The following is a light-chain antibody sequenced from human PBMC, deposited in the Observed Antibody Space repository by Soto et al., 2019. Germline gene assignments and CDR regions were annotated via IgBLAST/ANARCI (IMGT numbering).Light chain of an antibody. CDR3: QQYGSSPPIT. V-gene: IGKV3-11*01. CDR2: DAS. Sequence: DIVLTQSPVTLSLSPGDRATLSCRASETVSSYLLWYQQKPGQDPRLLIYDASERATGIPARFSGSGSETDFTLTISSLEPEDFAVYYCQQYGSSPPITFGQGTRLEIK. CDR1: ETVSSY. J-gene: IGKJ5*01.